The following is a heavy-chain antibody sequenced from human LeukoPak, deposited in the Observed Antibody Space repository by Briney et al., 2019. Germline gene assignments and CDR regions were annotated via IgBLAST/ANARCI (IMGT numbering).Heavy chain of an antibody. CDR2: IIPIFGTA. CDR1: GGTFSSYA. J-gene: IGHJ6*03. V-gene: IGHV1-69*13. Sequence: SVKVSCKASGGTFSSYAISWVRQAPGQGLEWMGGIIPIFGTANYAQKFQGRVTITADESTSTAYMELSSLRSEDTAVYYCARDALQDYYMDVWGKGTTVTVSS. CDR3: ARDALQDYYMDV. D-gene: IGHD4-11*01.